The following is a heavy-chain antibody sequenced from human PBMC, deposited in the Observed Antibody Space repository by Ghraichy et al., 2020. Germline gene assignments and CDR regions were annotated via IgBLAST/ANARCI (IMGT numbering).Heavy chain of an antibody. D-gene: IGHD6-19*01. CDR3: ARIAVTGNWYFNL. CDR1: GFSFSTSG. J-gene: IGHJ2*01. Sequence: GGSLRLSCAASGFSFSTSGMSWVRQSPGKGLEWVSSISAGGGSTYHADSGKGRFTISRDNSKSTLYLQMKSRRAEDTAVYYCARIAVTGNWYFNLWGRGTLVTVSS. V-gene: IGHV3-23*01. CDR2: ISAGGGST.